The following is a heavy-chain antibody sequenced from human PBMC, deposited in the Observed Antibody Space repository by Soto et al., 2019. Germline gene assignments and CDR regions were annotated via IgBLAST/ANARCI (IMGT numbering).Heavy chain of an antibody. CDR1: GFAFSDPY. Sequence: QVQLVESGGGLVKPGGSLRLSCAASGFAFSDPYMSWIRQAPGKGLEWMSYISSSGSTIYYADSVKGRFTISRDKAKKSLYLQMDSLTADDTAVYYCARGGASVTTPFDYWGQGTQVTVSS. D-gene: IGHD4-17*01. V-gene: IGHV3-11*01. J-gene: IGHJ4*02. CDR2: ISSSGSTI. CDR3: ARGGASVTTPFDY.